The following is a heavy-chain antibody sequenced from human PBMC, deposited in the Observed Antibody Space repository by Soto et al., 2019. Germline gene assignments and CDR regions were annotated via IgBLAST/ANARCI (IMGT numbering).Heavy chain of an antibody. V-gene: IGHV2-5*02. J-gene: IGHJ4*02. CDR2: IYWDDDK. D-gene: IGHD3-9*01. CDR1: GFSLSTSGVG. Sequence: SGPTLVNPTQTLTLTCTFSGFSLSTSGVGVGWIRQPPGKALEWLALIYWDDDKRYSPSLKSRLTITKDTSKNQVVLTMTNMDPVDTATYYCAHRYDILTGYSLCYFDYWGQGTLVTVSS. CDR3: AHRYDILTGYSLCYFDY.